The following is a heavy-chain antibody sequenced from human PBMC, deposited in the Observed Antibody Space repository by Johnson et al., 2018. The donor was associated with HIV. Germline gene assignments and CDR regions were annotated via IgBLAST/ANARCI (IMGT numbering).Heavy chain of an antibody. D-gene: IGHD7-27*01. CDR2: IWNGAT. Sequence: VQLVESGGGVVLPGRSLGLSCAASGFSVRNYGMHWVRQAPGKGLEWLAVIWNGATGYADSVKGRFTISRDNAKNSIYLQMNSLGAEYTAVYYCARDGDDAFDIWGQGTMVTVSS. V-gene: IGHV3-33*01. CDR1: GFSVRNYG. CDR3: ARDGDDAFDI. J-gene: IGHJ3*02.